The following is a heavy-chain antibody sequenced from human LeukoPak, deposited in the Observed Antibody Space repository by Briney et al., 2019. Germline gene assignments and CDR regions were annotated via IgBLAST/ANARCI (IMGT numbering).Heavy chain of an antibody. CDR1: GGSTSSYY. Sequence: PSETLSLTCTVSGGSTSSYYWSWIRQPAGKGLEWIGRIYTSGSTNYNPSLKSRVTMSVDTSKNQFSLKLSSVTAADTAVYYCARTPNYGDYRQWFDPWGQGTLVTVSS. CDR3: ARTPNYGDYRQWFDP. J-gene: IGHJ5*02. V-gene: IGHV4-4*07. D-gene: IGHD4-17*01. CDR2: IYTSGST.